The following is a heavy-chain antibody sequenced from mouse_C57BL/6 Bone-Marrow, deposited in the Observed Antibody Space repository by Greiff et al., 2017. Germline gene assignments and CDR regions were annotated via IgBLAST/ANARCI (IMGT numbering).Heavy chain of an antibody. V-gene: IGHV1-85*01. CDR1: GYTFTSYD. CDR3: ARLEFDGSSGDWYFDV. Sequence: VQLQQSGPELVKPGASVKLSCKASGYTFTSYDINWVKQRPGQGLEWIGLIYPRDGSTKYNEKFKGKATVTLDTSSSTAYMELHSLTSEDSAVYFCARLEFDGSSGDWYFDVWGTGTTVTVSS. D-gene: IGHD1-1*01. J-gene: IGHJ1*03. CDR2: IYPRDGST.